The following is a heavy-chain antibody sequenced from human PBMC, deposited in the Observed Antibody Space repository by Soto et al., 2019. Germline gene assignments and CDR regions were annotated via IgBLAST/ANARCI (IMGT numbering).Heavy chain of an antibody. Sequence: LGESLKISCKGSGYSFTSYWISWVRQMPGKGLEWMGRIDPSDSYTNYSPSFQGHVTISADKSISTAYLQWSSLKASDTAMYYCARHFHMPRGYGSGSYSNYYYYGMDVWGQGTTVTVSS. CDR1: GYSFTSYW. CDR3: ARHFHMPRGYGSGSYSNYYYYGMDV. V-gene: IGHV5-10-1*01. CDR2: IDPSDSYT. D-gene: IGHD3-10*01. J-gene: IGHJ6*02.